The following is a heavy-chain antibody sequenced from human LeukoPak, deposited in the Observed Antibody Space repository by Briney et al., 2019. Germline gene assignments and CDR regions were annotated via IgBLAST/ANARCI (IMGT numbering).Heavy chain of an antibody. CDR3: AKAPVTSCRGAFCYPFDY. D-gene: IGHD2-15*01. Sequence: GGSLRLSCATSGFSFSSYAMSWVRQAPGKGLEWVSAMSSSDDGRYYAASVRGRFAISRDTSRSTLYLQMNSLRAEDAAVYYCAKAPVTSCRGAFCYPFDYWGQGTLVTVSS. CDR1: GFSFSSYA. CDR2: MSSSDDGR. V-gene: IGHV3-23*01. J-gene: IGHJ4*02.